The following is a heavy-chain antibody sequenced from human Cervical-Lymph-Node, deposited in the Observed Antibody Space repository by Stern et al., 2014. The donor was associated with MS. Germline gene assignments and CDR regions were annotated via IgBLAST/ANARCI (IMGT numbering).Heavy chain of an antibody. Sequence: EVQLVESGGGLVKPGGALRLSCAASGFIFSKAWMTWVRQAPGKGLEWDGRIKPKTDGGTTNYSTPVQGRFTISRDDSKNILFLHMSSLKTEDTALYYCTTDEVANFAHWGQGTLVTVSS. CDR1: GFIFSKAW. CDR2: IKPKTDGGTT. J-gene: IGHJ5*02. CDR3: TTDEVANFAH. V-gene: IGHV3-15*01.